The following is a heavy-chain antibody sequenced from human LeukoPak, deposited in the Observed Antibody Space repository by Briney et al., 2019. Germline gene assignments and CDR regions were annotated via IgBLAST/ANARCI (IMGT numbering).Heavy chain of an antibody. CDR1: GGSITSYY. CDR2: IYSSVST. Sequence: SETLSLTCTVSGGSITSYYWNWIRQPARKGMEWIGRIYSSVSTDNNPTLKSRVPMPVDTPKNQFSLKLRAVTAADRAVYYCARAPLVASLGFDYWGQGTLVTVSS. CDR3: ARAPLVASLGFDY. D-gene: IGHD5-12*01. J-gene: IGHJ4*02. V-gene: IGHV4-4*07.